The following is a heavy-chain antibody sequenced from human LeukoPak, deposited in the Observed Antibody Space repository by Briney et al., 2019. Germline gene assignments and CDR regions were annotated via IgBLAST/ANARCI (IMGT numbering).Heavy chain of an antibody. CDR2: VGSGGGTI. V-gene: IGHV3-48*02. D-gene: IGHD1-1*01. CDR3: ARYTNGFDY. J-gene: IGHJ4*02. CDR1: GFAFSNYG. Sequence: GGSLRLSCAASGFAFSNYGMSWVRQSPGKGLEWVSYVGSGGGTISYADSVKGRFTISRDNAENSLYLQMNGLRDEDTAVYYCARYTNGFDYWGQGPWSPSPQ.